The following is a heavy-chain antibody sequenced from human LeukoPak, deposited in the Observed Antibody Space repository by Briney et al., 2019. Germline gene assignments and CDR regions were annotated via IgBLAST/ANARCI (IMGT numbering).Heavy chain of an antibody. V-gene: IGHV3-33*01. CDR3: ARDQKAAAGTGSGTYFDY. CDR1: GFIFSSYG. D-gene: IGHD6-13*01. CDR2: IWYDGSNK. Sequence: GRSLRLSCAASGFIFSSYGMHWVRQAPGKGLEWVAAIWYDGSNKYYAGSVKGRFTISRDNSKNTLYLQMNSLRAEDTAVYYCARDQKAAAGTGSGTYFDYWGQGTLVTVSS. J-gene: IGHJ4*02.